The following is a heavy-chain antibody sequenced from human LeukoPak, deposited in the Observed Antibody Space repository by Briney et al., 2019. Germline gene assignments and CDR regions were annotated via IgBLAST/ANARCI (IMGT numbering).Heavy chain of an antibody. Sequence: GGFLRLSCVASGFTFSSYAMSWVRQAPGKRLEWISAISGSGGSTYYVDSVKGRFTISRDNSKNTLYLQMNSLRVEDTAVYYCAKLPVAGLYFDYWGQGTLVTVSS. V-gene: IGHV3-23*01. CDR1: GFTFSSYA. J-gene: IGHJ4*02. D-gene: IGHD6-19*01. CDR2: ISGSGGST. CDR3: AKLPVAGLYFDY.